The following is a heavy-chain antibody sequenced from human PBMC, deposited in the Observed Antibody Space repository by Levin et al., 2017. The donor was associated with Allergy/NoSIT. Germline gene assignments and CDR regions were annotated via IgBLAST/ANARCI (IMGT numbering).Heavy chain of an antibody. Sequence: GASVKVSCVASGFTFDDHTMHWVRQAPGKGLEWVSLISWDGSTTYYADSVKGRFTISRDNSKNSLYLQLNSLRTEDTALYYCAREEYYNSNLVFDYWGQGTLVTVSS. CDR3: AREEYYNSNLVFDY. D-gene: IGHD3-22*01. CDR1: GFTFDDHT. CDR2: ISWDGSTT. V-gene: IGHV3-43*01. J-gene: IGHJ4*02.